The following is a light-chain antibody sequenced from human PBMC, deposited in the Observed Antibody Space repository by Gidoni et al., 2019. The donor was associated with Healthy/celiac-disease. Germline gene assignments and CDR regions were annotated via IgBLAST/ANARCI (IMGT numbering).Light chain of an antibody. J-gene: IGKJ3*01. Sequence: TLSCRASQSVSSSYLAWYQQKPGQAPRRLIYGASSRATGIPDRFSGSGSGTDFTLTISRLEPEDFAVYYCQQYGSSHQFTFXPXTKVDIK. V-gene: IGKV3-20*01. CDR3: QQYGSSHQFT. CDR2: GAS. CDR1: QSVSSSY.